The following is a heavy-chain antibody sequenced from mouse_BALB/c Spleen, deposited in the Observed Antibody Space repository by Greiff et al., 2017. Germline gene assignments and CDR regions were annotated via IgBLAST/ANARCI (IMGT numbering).Heavy chain of an antibody. CDR2: IYPGDGDT. D-gene: IGHD4-1*01. V-gene: IGHV1-82*01. Sequence: QVQLQQSGPELVKPGASVKISCKASGYAFSSSWMNWVKQRPGQGLEWIGRIYPGDGDTNYNGKFKGKATLTADKSSSTAYMQLSSLTSVDSAVYFCASPANSWFAYWGQGTLVTVSA. CDR1: GYAFSSSW. CDR3: ASPANSWFAY. J-gene: IGHJ3*01.